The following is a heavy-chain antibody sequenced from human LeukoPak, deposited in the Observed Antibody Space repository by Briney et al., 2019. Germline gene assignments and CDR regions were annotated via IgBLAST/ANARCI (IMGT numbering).Heavy chain of an antibody. CDR1: GGSFSGYY. Sequence: SETLSLTCAVYGGSFSGYYRSWIRQPPGKGLEWIGEINHSGSNNYNPSLMSRVTISVDTSKNQFSLKLSSVTAADTAVYYCARDRGFGELRGWFDPWGQGTLVTVSS. CDR2: INHSGSN. D-gene: IGHD3-10*01. J-gene: IGHJ5*02. CDR3: ARDRGFGELRGWFDP. V-gene: IGHV4-34*01.